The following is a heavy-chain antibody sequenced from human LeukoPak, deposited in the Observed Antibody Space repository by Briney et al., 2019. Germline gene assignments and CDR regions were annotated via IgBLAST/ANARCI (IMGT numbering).Heavy chain of an antibody. CDR3: ARDDHNPGRGMALYYDFWSGYYRPSTFDY. D-gene: IGHD3-3*01. V-gene: IGHV7-4-1*02. J-gene: IGHJ4*02. CDR2: INTNTGHP. Sequence: ASVKVSCKASGGTFTSYSMNWVRQAPGQGLEWMGWINTNTGHPTYAQGFTGRFVFSLDTSVSTAYLQISSLKAEDTAVYYCARDDHNPGRGMALYYDFWSGYYRPSTFDYWGQGTLVTVSS. CDR1: GGTFTSYS.